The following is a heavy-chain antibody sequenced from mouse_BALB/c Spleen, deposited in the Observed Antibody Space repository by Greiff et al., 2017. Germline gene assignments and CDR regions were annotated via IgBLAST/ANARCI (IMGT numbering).Heavy chain of an antibody. V-gene: IGHV1-62-2*01. CDR2: FYPGSGSI. CDR1: GYTFTEYI. J-gene: IGHJ3*01. Sequence: QVQLQQSGAELVKPGASVKLSCKASGYTFTEYIIHWVQQRSGQGLEWIGWFYPGSGSIKYNEKFKDKATLTADKSSSTDYMKLSRLTSEDSAVYFCASHDATMITPWFAYWGQGTLVTVSA. D-gene: IGHD2-4*01. CDR3: ASHDATMITPWFAY.